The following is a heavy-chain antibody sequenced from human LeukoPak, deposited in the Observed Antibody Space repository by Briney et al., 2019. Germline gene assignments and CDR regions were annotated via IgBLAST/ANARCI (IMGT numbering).Heavy chain of an antibody. D-gene: IGHD2-15*01. CDR3: ARVLPLRLGGYYYGMDV. J-gene: IGHJ6*02. Sequence: SETLSLTCTVSGGSISSYYWSWIRQPPGEGLEWIGYIYYSGSTNYNPSLKSRVTISVDTSKNQFSLKLSSVTAADTAVYYCARVLPLRLGGYYYGMDVWGQGTTVTVSS. CDR2: IYYSGST. CDR1: GGSISSYY. V-gene: IGHV4-59*01.